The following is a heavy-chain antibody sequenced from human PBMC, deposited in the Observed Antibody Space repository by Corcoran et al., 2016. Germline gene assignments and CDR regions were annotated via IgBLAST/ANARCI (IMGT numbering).Heavy chain of an antibody. D-gene: IGHD6-13*01. CDR3: ARDQRQQIHDGMDV. CDR2: IIPIFGTA. V-gene: IGHV1-69*01. Sequence: QVQLVQSGAEVKKPGSSVKVSCKASGGTFSSYAISWMRQAPGQGLEWMGGIIPIFGTANYAQEFQGRVTITADESTNTAYMELSRLRSEDTAVYYCARDQRQQIHDGMDVWGQGTTVTVS. CDR1: GGTFSSYA. J-gene: IGHJ6*02.